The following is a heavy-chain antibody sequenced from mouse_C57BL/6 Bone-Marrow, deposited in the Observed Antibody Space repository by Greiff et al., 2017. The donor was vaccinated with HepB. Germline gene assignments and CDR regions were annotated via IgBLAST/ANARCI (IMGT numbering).Heavy chain of an antibody. J-gene: IGHJ4*01. D-gene: IGHD2-5*01. CDR3: ARPLYYSNLYYYAMDY. CDR2: IYPGDGDT. Sequence: VQLQQSGPELVKPGASVKISCKASGYAFSSSWMNWVKQRPGKGLEWIGRIYPGDGDTNYNGKFKGKATLTADKSSSTAYMQLSSLTSEDSAVYFCARPLYYSNLYYYAMDYWGQGTSVTVSS. V-gene: IGHV1-82*01. CDR1: GYAFSSSW.